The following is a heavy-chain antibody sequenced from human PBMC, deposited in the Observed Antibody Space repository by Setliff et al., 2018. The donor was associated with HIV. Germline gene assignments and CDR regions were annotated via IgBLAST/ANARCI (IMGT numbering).Heavy chain of an antibody. D-gene: IGHD3-10*01. V-gene: IGHV1-69*10. CDR3: AGPRGDGAFDI. Sequence: GASVKVSCKASGDTSSTYATNWVRQAPGQGLEWMGQFIPILDITNYAQKFQGRVTITADKSTNTMYMEMTSLTSEDTAVYYCAGPRGDGAFDIWGQGTMVTVSS. J-gene: IGHJ3*02. CDR1: GDTSSTYA. CDR2: FIPILDIT.